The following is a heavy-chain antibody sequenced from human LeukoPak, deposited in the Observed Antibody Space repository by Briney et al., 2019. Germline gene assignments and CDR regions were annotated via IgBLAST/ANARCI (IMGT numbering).Heavy chain of an antibody. V-gene: IGHV3-30*18. CDR1: GFTFSSYG. D-gene: IGHD3-10*01. J-gene: IGHJ6*02. CDR3: AKSLYYYGSGSYDYYGMDV. Sequence: GGSLRLSCAASGFTFSSYGMHWVRQAPGKGLEWVAVISYDGSNKYYADSVKGRFTISRDNSKNTLYLQVNSLRAEDTAVYYCAKSLYYYGSGSYDYYGMDVWGQGTTVTVSS. CDR2: ISYDGSNK.